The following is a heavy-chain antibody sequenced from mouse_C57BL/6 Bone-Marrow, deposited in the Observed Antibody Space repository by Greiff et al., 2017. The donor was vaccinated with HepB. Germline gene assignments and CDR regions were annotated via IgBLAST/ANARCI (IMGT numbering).Heavy chain of an antibody. CDR1: GYTLTSYW. D-gene: IGHD1-1*01. CDR2: IYPSDSET. J-gene: IGHJ1*03. Sequence: QVQLQQPGAELVRPGSSVKLSCKASGYTLTSYWMDWVKQRPGQGLEWIGNIYPSDSETHYNQKFKDKATLTVDKSSSTAYMQLSSLTSEDSAVYYCARGDYGSSWSYWYFDVWGTGTTVTVSS. V-gene: IGHV1-61*01. CDR3: ARGDYGSSWSYWYFDV.